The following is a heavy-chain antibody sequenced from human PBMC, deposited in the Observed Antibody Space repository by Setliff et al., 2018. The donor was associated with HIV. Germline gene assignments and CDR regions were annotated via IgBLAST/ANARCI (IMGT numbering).Heavy chain of an antibody. J-gene: IGHJ5*02. CDR1: GGSFSGDY. D-gene: IGHD3-16*01. CDR3: ARGRLRTVTSLIKKRASYTWLDP. CDR2: ISQTRST. V-gene: IGHV4-34*01. Sequence: SETLSLTCAVYGGSFSGDYWVWIRQSPGKGLEWIGDISQTRSTNYDPSLKSRVTISLDTSKNQLSLELTSVSAADTAVYYCARGRLRTVTSLIKKRASYTWLDPWGQGTLVTVSS.